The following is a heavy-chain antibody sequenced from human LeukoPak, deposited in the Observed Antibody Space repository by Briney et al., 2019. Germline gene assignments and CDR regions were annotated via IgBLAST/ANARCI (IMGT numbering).Heavy chain of an antibody. Sequence: GGSLRLSCAASGFTFSDYSLNWVRQAPGKGLEWISYIGIDSGNTNYEDSVKGRFTISGDKAKNSLYLQMNSLRVEDTAVYYCARDYKYAFDIWGQGTLVTVSS. V-gene: IGHV3-48*01. CDR2: IGIDSGNT. CDR1: GFTFSDYS. D-gene: IGHD5-24*01. J-gene: IGHJ4*02. CDR3: ARDYKYAFDI.